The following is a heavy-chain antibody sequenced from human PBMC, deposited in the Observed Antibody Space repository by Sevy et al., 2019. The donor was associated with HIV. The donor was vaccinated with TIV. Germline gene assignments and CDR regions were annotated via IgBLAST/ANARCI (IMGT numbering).Heavy chain of an antibody. CDR1: GFTFSDYY. J-gene: IGHJ6*03. Sequence: GGSLRLSCAASGFTFSDYYMSWVRQAPGKGLEWVSYISNSGSSKYYADSVKGRFTISRDNAKNSLYLHMNSLRAEDTAVYYCARDEWAYCSSTTCFGAQGYYYYYMDVWRRGTAVTVSS. CDR3: ARDEWAYCSSTTCFGAQGYYYYYMDV. CDR2: ISNSGSSK. V-gene: IGHV3-11*04. D-gene: IGHD2-2*01.